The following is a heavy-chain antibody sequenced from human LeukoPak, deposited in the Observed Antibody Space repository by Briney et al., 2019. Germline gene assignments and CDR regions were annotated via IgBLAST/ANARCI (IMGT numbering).Heavy chain of an antibody. Sequence: GGSLRLPCTASGFTFGDYAMSWFRQAPGKGLEWVGFIRSKAYGGTTEYAASVKGRFTISRDDSKSIAYLQMNSLKTEDTAVYYCTRDSRIVVPAAIRYWGQGTLVTVSS. CDR2: IRSKAYGGTT. CDR1: GFTFGDYA. CDR3: TRDSRIVVPAAIRY. V-gene: IGHV3-49*03. J-gene: IGHJ4*02. D-gene: IGHD2-2*01.